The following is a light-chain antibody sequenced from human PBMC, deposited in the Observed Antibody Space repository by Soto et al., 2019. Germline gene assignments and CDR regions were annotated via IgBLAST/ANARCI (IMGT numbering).Light chain of an antibody. Sequence: DIQMTQSPSTLSASVGDRVIITCRARQSISSWLAWYQQKPGKAPKLLIYDASSLESGVPSRVSGSGSGTDFTLTTSSLQPDDFATYSCQQYKSYPYTFGKGTQLEIK. V-gene: IGKV1-5*01. CDR3: QQYKSYPYT. CDR1: QSISSW. J-gene: IGKJ2*01. CDR2: DAS.